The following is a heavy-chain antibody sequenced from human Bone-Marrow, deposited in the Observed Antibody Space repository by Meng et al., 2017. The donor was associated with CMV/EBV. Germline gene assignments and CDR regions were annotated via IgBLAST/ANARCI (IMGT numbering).Heavy chain of an antibody. CDR1: GFTFSSYA. CDR3: AKDRWFGETVNWVDP. CDR2: ISGSGGST. D-gene: IGHD3-10*01. Sequence: GESLKISCAASGFTFSSYAMSWVRQAPGKGLEWVSAISGSGGSTYYADSVKGRFTISRDNSKNTLYLQMNSLRAEDTAVYYCAKDRWFGETVNWVDPWGQGTLVTVSS. V-gene: IGHV3-23*01. J-gene: IGHJ5*02.